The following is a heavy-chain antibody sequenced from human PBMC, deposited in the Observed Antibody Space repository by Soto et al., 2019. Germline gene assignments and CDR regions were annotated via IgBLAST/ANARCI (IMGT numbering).Heavy chain of an antibody. V-gene: IGHV6-1*01. J-gene: IGHJ3*02. Sequence: SQTLSLTCAISGDSVSSNSAAWNWIRQSPSRGLEWLGRTYYRSKWYNHYAVSVKSRVTISVDTSKNQFSLKLSSVTAADTAVYYCARDSTYYDSSGWDAFDIWGQGTMVTVSS. CDR1: GDSVSSNSAA. CDR2: TYYRSKWYN. D-gene: IGHD3-22*01. CDR3: ARDSTYYDSSGWDAFDI.